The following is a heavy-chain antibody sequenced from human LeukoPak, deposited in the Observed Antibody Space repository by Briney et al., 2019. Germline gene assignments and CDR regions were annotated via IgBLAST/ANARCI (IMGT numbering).Heavy chain of an antibody. CDR1: GYTFTSYD. CDR3: ARALITTYYYYYMDV. CDR2: IIPIFGTA. D-gene: IGHD1-1*01. J-gene: IGHJ6*03. V-gene: IGHV1-69*06. Sequence: GASVKVSCKASGYTFTSYDINWVRQAPGQGLEWMGGIIPIFGTANYAQKFQGRVTITADKSTSTAYMELSSLRSEDTAVYYCARALITTYYYYYMDVWGKGTTVTVSS.